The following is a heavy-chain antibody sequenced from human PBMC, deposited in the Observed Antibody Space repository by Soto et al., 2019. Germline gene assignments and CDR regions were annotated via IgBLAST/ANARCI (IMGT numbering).Heavy chain of an antibody. CDR3: ARGRVRLAARQENWFDH. CDR2: TYYGSKWYN. V-gene: IGHV6-1*01. Sequence: SQTLSRTCAISGDSVSSNSAAWNWIRQSPSGGLEWLGRTYYGSKWYNDYAVSVKSRITINPDTSKNQVSLHLNSVTPEDTAVYYCARGRVRLAARQENWFDHWGQGPLVTVSS. J-gene: IGHJ5*02. CDR1: GDSVSSNSAA. D-gene: IGHD6-6*01.